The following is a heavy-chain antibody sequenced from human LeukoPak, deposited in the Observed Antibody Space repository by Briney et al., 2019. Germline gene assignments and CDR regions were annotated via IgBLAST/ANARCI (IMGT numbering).Heavy chain of an antibody. CDR2: ISAYNGNT. J-gene: IGHJ3*02. Sequence: GASAKVSCKASGYTFTIYGISWVRPTPEQGREWMVWISAYNGNTNYAQKLQGRVTMTTDTSTRTAYMELRSLRSDDTAVYYCARRGYCSGGSCFDDAFDIWGQGTMVTVSS. CDR1: GYTFTIYG. D-gene: IGHD2-15*01. CDR3: ARRGYCSGGSCFDDAFDI. V-gene: IGHV1-18*01.